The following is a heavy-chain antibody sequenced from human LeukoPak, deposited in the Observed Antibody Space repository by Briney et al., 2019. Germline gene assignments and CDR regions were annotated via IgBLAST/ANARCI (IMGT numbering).Heavy chain of an antibody. CDR2: IIPIFGTA. J-gene: IGHJ4*02. Sequence: SVKVSCKASGGTFSSYAISWVRQAPGQGREWMGGIIPIFGTANYAQKFQGRVTITTDESTSTAYMELSSLRSEDTAVYYCASLWYCSGGTCPFDYWGQGTLVTVSS. CDR1: GGTFSSYA. CDR3: ASLWYCSGGTCPFDY. D-gene: IGHD2-15*01. V-gene: IGHV1-69*05.